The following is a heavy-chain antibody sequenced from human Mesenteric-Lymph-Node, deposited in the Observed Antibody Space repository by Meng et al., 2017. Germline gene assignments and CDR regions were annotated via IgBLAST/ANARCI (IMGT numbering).Heavy chain of an antibody. CDR3: ARSYCTNGVCYTRYYGMDV. Sequence: GESLKISCAASGFTFSSYAMHWVRQAPGKGLEWVAVISYDGSNKYYADSVKGRFTISRDNSKNTLYLQMNSLRAEDTAVYYCARSYCTNGVCYTRYYGMDVWGQGTTVTVSS. J-gene: IGHJ6*02. V-gene: IGHV3-30*07. D-gene: IGHD2-8*01. CDR1: GFTFSSYA. CDR2: ISYDGSNK.